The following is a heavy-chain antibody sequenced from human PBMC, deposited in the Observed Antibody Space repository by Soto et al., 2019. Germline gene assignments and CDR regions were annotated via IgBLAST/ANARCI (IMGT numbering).Heavy chain of an antibody. CDR2: IYYSGST. D-gene: IGHD4-17*01. V-gene: IGHV4-31*03. CDR3: ARIGYGGNLYYFAY. Sequence: SETLSLTCTVSGGSISSGGYYWSWIRQHPGKGLEWIGYIYYSGSTYYNPSLKSRVTISVDTSKNQFSLKLSSVTAADTAVYFCARIGYGGNLYYFAYWGQGTLVTVSS. CDR1: GGSISSGGYY. J-gene: IGHJ4*02.